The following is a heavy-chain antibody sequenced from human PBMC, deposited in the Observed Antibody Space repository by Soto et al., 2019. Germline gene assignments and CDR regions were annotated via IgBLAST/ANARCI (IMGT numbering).Heavy chain of an antibody. CDR2: INHSGST. CDR3: ARDKITGLFDY. CDR1: DGSFSGYS. Sequence: QVQLQQWGAGLLKPSETLSLTCAVYDGSFSGYSWTWIRQPPGTGLEWIGEINHSGSTNYNPSLKSRVTRSVDTSKNQFSLKLTSVTAAVTAVYYCARDKITGLFDYWGQGTLVTVSS. V-gene: IGHV4-34*01. D-gene: IGHD2-8*02. J-gene: IGHJ4*02.